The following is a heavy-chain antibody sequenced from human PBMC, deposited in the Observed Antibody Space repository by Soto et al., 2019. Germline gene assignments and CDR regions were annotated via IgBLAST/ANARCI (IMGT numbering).Heavy chain of an antibody. V-gene: IGHV4-30-4*01. D-gene: IGHD3-10*01. CDR1: GGSISSGDYY. CDR2: IFHSGST. Sequence: QVQLQESGPGLVKPSQTLSLTCTVSGGSISSGDYYWTGVRQPPGKGLEWIGNIFHSGSTYYTPSLQRRVTISLDTSKNLFSLQLSSVTPADTAVYYCARDRYYGSWTYYNFYSGMDVWGQGTTVTVSS. CDR3: ARDRYYGSWTYYNFYSGMDV. J-gene: IGHJ6*02.